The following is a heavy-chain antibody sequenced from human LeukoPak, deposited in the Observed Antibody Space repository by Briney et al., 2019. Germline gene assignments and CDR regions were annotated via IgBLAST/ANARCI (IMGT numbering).Heavy chain of an antibody. V-gene: IGHV1-46*01. CDR3: ARGDQSGTGPLDYYYMDV. CDR1: GYTFTSYY. J-gene: IGHJ6*03. Sequence: ASVKVSCKASGYTFTSYYMHWVRQAPGQGLEWMGIINPSGGSTSYAQKFQGRVTMTRDMSTSTVYMELSSLRSEDTAAYYCARGDQSGTGPLDYYYMDVWGKGTTVTVSS. CDR2: INPSGGST. D-gene: IGHD1-1*01.